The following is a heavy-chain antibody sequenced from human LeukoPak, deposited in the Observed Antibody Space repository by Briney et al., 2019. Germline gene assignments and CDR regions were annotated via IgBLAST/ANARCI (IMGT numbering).Heavy chain of an antibody. J-gene: IGHJ4*02. CDR2: IWYDGSNK. CDR3: ARYDLTARFDY. Sequence: PGGSLRLSCAASGFTFSSYGMHWVRQAPGKGLEWVAVIWYDGSNKYYADSVKGRFTISRDNSKNTLYLQMNSLRAEDTAVYYCARYDLTARFDYWGQGTLVTVSS. V-gene: IGHV3-33*01. D-gene: IGHD6-6*01. CDR1: GFTFSSYG.